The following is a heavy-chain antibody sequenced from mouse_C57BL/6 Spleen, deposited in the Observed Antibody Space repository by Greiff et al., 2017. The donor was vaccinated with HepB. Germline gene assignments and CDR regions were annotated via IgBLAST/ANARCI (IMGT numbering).Heavy chain of an antibody. Sequence: QVQLQQSGPGLVQPSQSLSITCTVSGFSLTSYGVHWVRQSPGKGLEWLGVIWSGGSTDYNAAFISRLSISKDNSKSQVFFKMNSLQADDTAIYYCASPHYYGSSSYYYAMDYWGQGTSVTVSS. CDR2: IWSGGST. CDR1: GFSLTSYG. V-gene: IGHV2-2*01. CDR3: ASPHYYGSSSYYYAMDY. J-gene: IGHJ4*01. D-gene: IGHD1-1*01.